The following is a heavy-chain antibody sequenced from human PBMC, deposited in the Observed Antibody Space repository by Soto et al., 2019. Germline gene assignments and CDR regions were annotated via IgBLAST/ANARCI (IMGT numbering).Heavy chain of an antibody. D-gene: IGHD3-22*01. J-gene: IGHJ4*02. CDR2: INPSGGST. CDR3: ARGQIVVVITSHFDY. V-gene: IGHV1-46*01. CDR1: GYTFTSYY. Sequence: QVQLVQSGAEVKKPGASVKVSCKASGYTFTSYYMHWVRQAPGQGLEWMGIINPSGGSTSYAQKFQGRVTMTRDTSTSKVYMELSSLRSEDTAVYYCARGQIVVVITSHFDYWGQGTLVTVSS.